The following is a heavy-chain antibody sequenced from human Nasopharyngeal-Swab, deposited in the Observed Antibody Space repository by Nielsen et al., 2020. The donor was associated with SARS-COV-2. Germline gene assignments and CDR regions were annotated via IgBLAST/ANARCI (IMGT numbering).Heavy chain of an antibody. CDR1: GFTFNDYD. D-gene: IGHD2-2*01. V-gene: IGHV3-13*01. Sequence: GESLKISCAPSGFTFNDYDIYWVRQTAGAGLEWVSSVGTAGDTHYQDSVQGRFTISRENAKNSVFLQMDSLRVGDTGIYFCARVLSRTSPYGMDVWGRGTQATVSS. CDR3: ARVLSRTSPYGMDV. CDR2: VGTAGDT. J-gene: IGHJ6*01.